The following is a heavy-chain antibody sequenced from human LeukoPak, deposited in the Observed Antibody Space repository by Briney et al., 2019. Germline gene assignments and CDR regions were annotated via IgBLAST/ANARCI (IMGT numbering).Heavy chain of an antibody. J-gene: IGHJ6*02. Sequence: TLSLICTVSGGSISSGGYFWYWIRQHPGKGLEWIVYIYYSGSTYYNPSLKSQLAISVDTSKNQFSLKLSSVTAADTAVYYCAREVVPAAFAMDVWGQGTTLTVSS. D-gene: IGHD2-2*01. V-gene: IGHV4-31*01. CDR1: GGSISSGGYF. CDR3: AREVVPAAFAMDV. CDR2: IYYSGST.